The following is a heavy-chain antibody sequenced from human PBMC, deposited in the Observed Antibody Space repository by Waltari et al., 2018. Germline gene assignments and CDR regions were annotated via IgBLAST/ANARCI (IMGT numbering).Heavy chain of an antibody. D-gene: IGHD3-22*01. CDR1: GGSISSYY. CDR2: IYYSGST. Sequence: QVQLQESGPGLVKPSETLSLTCTVSGGSISSYYWSWIRQPPGKGLEWIGYIYYSGSTNYTPSLKSRVTISVDTSKNQFSLKLSSVTAADTAVYYCARLYDPTHKVALNDDSSGRYAFDIWGQGTMVTVSS. CDR3: ARLYDPTHKVALNDDSSGRYAFDI. V-gene: IGHV4-59*01. J-gene: IGHJ3*02.